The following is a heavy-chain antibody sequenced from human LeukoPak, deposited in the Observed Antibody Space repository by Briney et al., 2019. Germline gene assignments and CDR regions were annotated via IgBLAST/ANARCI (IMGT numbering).Heavy chain of an antibody. CDR1: GYTFTGYF. CDR2: INPNSGGT. J-gene: IGHJ4*02. D-gene: IGHD6-13*01. CDR3: ALRPTGYSSSWYFDY. Sequence: ASVKVSCKASGYTFTGYFMHWVRQAPGQGLEWMGRINPNSGGTNYAQKFQGRVTMTRDTSISTAYMELSSLRSDDTAVYYCALRPTGYSSSWYFDYWGQGTPVTVSS. V-gene: IGHV1-2*06.